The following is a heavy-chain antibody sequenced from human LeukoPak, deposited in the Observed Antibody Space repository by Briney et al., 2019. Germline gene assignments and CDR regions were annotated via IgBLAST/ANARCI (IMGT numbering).Heavy chain of an antibody. CDR2: INQDGSEK. V-gene: IGHV3-7*03. J-gene: IGHJ3*02. CDR3: AKGSIVGAGTPAFDI. D-gene: IGHD1-26*01. Sequence: GGSLRLSCATSGFSFNNDWMDWVRQAPGKGLEWVANINQDGSEKNCLDSVKGRFTISRDNSKNTLYLQMNSLRAEDTAVYYCAKGSIVGAGTPAFDIWGQGTMVTVSS. CDR1: GFSFNNDW.